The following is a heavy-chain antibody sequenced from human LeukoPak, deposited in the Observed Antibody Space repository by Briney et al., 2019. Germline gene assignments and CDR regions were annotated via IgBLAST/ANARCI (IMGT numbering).Heavy chain of an antibody. V-gene: IGHV3-23*01. CDR1: GFTFSSYG. CDR2: ISGSGGST. CDR3: AKDDRYYYDSSGYGGRDDAFDI. D-gene: IGHD3-22*01. Sequence: TGGSLRLSCAASGFTFSSYGMSWVRQAPGKGLEWVSAISGSGGSTYYADSVKGRFTISRDNSKNTLYLQMNSLRAEDTAVYYCAKDDRYYYDSSGYGGRDDAFDIWGQGTMVTVSS. J-gene: IGHJ3*02.